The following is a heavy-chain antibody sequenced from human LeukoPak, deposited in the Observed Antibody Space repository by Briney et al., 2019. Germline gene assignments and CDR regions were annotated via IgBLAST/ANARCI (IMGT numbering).Heavy chain of an antibody. CDR3: ARFSSTSLPFDY. J-gene: IGHJ4*02. Sequence: PSETLSLTCAVSSGSIFNSNWWSWVRQPPGKGLEWIGEINHSGSTNYNPSLKSRVTISVDTSKNQFSLKLSSVTAADTAVYYCARFSSTSLPFDYWGQGTLVTVSS. D-gene: IGHD2-2*01. CDR1: SGSIFNSNW. V-gene: IGHV4-4*02. CDR2: INHSGST.